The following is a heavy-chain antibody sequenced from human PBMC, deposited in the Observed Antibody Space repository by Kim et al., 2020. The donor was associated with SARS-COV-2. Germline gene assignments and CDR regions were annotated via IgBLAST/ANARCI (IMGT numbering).Heavy chain of an antibody. V-gene: IGHV3-30*01. J-gene: IGHJ4*02. Sequence: DSVKGRFTISRDNSKNTLYLQMNSLRAEDTAVYYCARPRGFLEWLLPLDYWGQGTLVTVSS. CDR3: ARPRGFLEWLLPLDY. D-gene: IGHD3-3*01.